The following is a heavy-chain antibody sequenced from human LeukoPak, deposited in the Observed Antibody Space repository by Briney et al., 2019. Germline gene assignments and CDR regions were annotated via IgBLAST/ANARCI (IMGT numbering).Heavy chain of an antibody. J-gene: IGHJ4*02. V-gene: IGHV4-59*11. CDR1: GDSFSDHY. CDR2: IFYGGGT. Sequence: SETLCLTCTVSGDSFSDHYWSWIRQPPGKGLEWIGYIFYGGGTNYNPSLQSRVTISIDTSKNRFSLRLSSVTAADTAVYYCARDARFGWDYFDSWGQGTLVIVSS. D-gene: IGHD3-16*01. CDR3: ARDARFGWDYFDS.